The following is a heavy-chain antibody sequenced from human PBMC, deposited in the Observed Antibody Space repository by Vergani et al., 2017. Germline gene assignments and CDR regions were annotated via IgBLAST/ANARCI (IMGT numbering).Heavy chain of an antibody. CDR3: ARGSCLGGSCYKPLFDY. CDR2: IHTSGST. D-gene: IGHD2-15*01. J-gene: IGHJ4*02. CDR1: GGSINSHNYY. V-gene: IGHV4-61*02. Sequence: QVQLQESGPGLVKPSQTLSLTCTVSGGSINSHNYYWSWIRQPAGKGLEWIGRIHTSGSTNYNPSLKSRVTMSEDTSKNQFSPNLTSVTAADTAVYFCARGSCLGGSCYKPLFDYWGQGILGTVSS.